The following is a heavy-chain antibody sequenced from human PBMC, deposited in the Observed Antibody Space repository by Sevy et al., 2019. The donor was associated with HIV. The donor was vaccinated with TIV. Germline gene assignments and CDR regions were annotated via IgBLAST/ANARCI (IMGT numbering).Heavy chain of an antibody. J-gene: IGHJ3*02. V-gene: IGHV1-18*01. CDR3: ARDQGGYSDGFDGYSSGWLVAFDI. D-gene: IGHD6-19*01. CDR1: GYTFTSYG. CDR2: ISAYNGNT. Sequence: ASVKVSCKASGYTFTSYGISWVRQAPGQGLEWMGWISAYNGNTNYAQKLQGRVTMTTDTSTSTAYMELRSLRSDDTAVYNCARDQGGYSDGFDGYSSGWLVAFDIWGQGTMVTVSS.